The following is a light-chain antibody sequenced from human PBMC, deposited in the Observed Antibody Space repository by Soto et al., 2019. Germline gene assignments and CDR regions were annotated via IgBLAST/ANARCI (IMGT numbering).Light chain of an antibody. Sequence: QSALTQPASVSGSPGQSITISCTGTNSDVGTYNYVSWYQQHPGKAPKFVVYEVSDRPSGVSDRFSGSKSGNTASLTISGLQAEDEADNYCSSYTTSSTLVFGGGTKLTVL. V-gene: IGLV2-14*01. CDR3: SSYTTSSTLV. CDR1: NSDVGTYNY. J-gene: IGLJ2*01. CDR2: EVS.